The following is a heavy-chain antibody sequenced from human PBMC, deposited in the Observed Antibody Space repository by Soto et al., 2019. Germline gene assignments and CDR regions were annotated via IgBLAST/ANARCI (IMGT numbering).Heavy chain of an antibody. Sequence: ASVKVSCKASGYTFTGYYMHWVRRAPGQGLEWMGWINPNSGGTNYAQKFQGRVTMTRDTSISTAYMELSRLRSDDTAVYYCARDFVDIVATRPGYYYVMDVWGQGTTVTVSS. CDR1: GYTFTGYY. D-gene: IGHD5-12*01. V-gene: IGHV1-2*02. J-gene: IGHJ6*02. CDR2: INPNSGGT. CDR3: ARDFVDIVATRPGYYYVMDV.